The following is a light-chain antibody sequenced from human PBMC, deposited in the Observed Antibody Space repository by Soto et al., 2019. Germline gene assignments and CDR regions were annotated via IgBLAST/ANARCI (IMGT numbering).Light chain of an antibody. CDR1: QNIRTY. V-gene: IGKV1-33*01. J-gene: IGKJ3*01. CDR2: DAS. Sequence: DIQMTQSPSSLSASVGDRVTITCQASQNIRTYLNWYQQKPGQAPKLLIDDASTLRIGVPSRFSGSGSETDFTFTISSLQPLVIATYYCQQYDDLPFIFGPGTKVNIK. CDR3: QQYDDLPFI.